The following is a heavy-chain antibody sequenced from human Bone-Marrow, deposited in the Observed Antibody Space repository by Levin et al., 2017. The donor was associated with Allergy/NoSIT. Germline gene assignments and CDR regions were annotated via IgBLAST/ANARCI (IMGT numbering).Heavy chain of an antibody. J-gene: IGHJ4*02. Sequence: PSETLSLTCSVSGVSITTYYWTWIRQPPGKGLEWIGDINNSGTSNYSPSLESRATITLHTSESQISLTLHSASAADTAVYFCARVRRLAARPKYFDFWGQGILVTVSS. V-gene: IGHV4-59*01. CDR3: ARVRRLAARPKYFDF. D-gene: IGHD6-19*01. CDR1: GVSITTYY. CDR2: INNSGTS.